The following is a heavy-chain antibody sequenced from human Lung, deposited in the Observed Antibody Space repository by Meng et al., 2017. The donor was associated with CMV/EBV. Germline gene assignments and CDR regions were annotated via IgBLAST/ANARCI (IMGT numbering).Heavy chain of an antibody. V-gene: IGHV5-51*01. CDR2: IHPGDSDT. D-gene: IGHD4-17*01. CDR3: ARRGMMTTRGYWFYP. CDR1: GYSFSNYW. Sequence: GESLKISCEGSGYSFSNYWIDWVRQMPGKGLEWMGSIHPGDSDTRYSPSFHGQVTFSADKSIRTAYLQWSGLKASDTAMYYCARRGMMTTRGYWFYPWGQGXLVTVSS. J-gene: IGHJ5*02.